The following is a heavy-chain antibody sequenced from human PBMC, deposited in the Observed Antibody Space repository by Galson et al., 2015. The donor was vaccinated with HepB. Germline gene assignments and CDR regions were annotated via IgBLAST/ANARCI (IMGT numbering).Heavy chain of an antibody. CDR2: ISSNGGST. D-gene: IGHD5-18*01. CDR1: GFTFSSYA. J-gene: IGHJ4*02. Sequence: SLRLSCAASGFTFSSYAMHWVRRAPGKGLEYVSAISSNGGSTYYANSVKGRFTISRDNSKNTLYLQMGSLRAEDMAVYYCARVIEGYSYGSEIDSWGQGTLVTVSS. CDR3: ARVIEGYSYGSEIDS. V-gene: IGHV3-64*01.